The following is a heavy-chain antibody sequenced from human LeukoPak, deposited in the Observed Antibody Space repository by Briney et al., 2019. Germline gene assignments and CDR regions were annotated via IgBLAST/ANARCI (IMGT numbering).Heavy chain of an antibody. D-gene: IGHD4-23*01. V-gene: IGHV4-39*07. CDR3: ARVDGGNSLDY. CDR2: IYYSGST. J-gene: IGHJ4*02. CDR1: GGSIGSSSYY. Sequence: SETLSLTCTVSGGSIGSSSYYWGWIRQPPGKGLEWIGSIYYSGSTYYNPSLKSRVTISVDTSKNQFSLKLSSVTAADTAVYYCARVDGGNSLDYWGQGTLVTVSS.